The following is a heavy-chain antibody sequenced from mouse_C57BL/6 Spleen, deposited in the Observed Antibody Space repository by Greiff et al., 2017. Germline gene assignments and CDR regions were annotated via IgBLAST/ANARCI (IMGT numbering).Heavy chain of an antibody. CDR3: ARRDRNGEAWFAY. V-gene: IGHV1-69*01. Sequence: QVQLQQPGAELVMPGASVKLSCKASGYTFTSYWMHWVKQRPGQGLEWIGEIDPSDSYTNYNQKFQGKSTLAVDKSSSTAYLQLSSLTSEDSAVYDCARRDRNGEAWFAYWGQGTLVTVSA. J-gene: IGHJ3*01. CDR2: IDPSDSYT. D-gene: IGHD1-2*01. CDR1: GYTFTSYW.